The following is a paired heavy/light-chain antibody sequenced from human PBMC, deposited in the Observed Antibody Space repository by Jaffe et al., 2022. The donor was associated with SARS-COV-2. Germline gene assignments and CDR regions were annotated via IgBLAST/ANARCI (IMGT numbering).Light chain of an antibody. Sequence: SYVLTQPPSVSVAPGQTARITCGGNNIGSKSVHWYQQKPGQAPVLVVYDDSDRPSGIPERFSGSNSGNTATLTISRVEAGDEADYYCQVWDSSSDHGGMVFGGGTKLTVL. J-gene: IGLJ2*01. CDR2: DDS. CDR3: QVWDSSSDHGGMV. CDR1: NIGSKS. V-gene: IGLV3-21*02.
Heavy chain of an antibody. CDR2: IYHSGST. CDR1: GGSISSGGYS. J-gene: IGHJ4*02. V-gene: IGHV4-30-2*01. D-gene: IGHD2-15*01. Sequence: QLQLQESGSGLVKPSQTLSLTCAVSGGSISSGGYSWSWIRQPPGKGLEWIGYIYHSGSTYYNPSLKSRVTISVDRSKNQFSLKLSSVTAADTAVYYCARLLGYCSGGSCYSGLGYFDYWGQGTLVTVSS. CDR3: ARLLGYCSGGSCYSGLGYFDY.